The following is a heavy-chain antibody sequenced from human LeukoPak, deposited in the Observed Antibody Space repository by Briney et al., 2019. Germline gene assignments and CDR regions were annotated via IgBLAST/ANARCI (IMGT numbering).Heavy chain of an antibody. V-gene: IGHV4-59*01. J-gene: IGHJ4*02. Sequence: SETLSLTCTVSGGSISSYYWSWLRQPPGKGLEWIAYIYYSGRTNYNPSLKSRVTISVDTSKNQFSLKLSSVTAADTAVYYCARTLDDGTLDYWGQGTLVTVSS. CDR2: IYYSGRT. D-gene: IGHD1-1*01. CDR1: GGSISSYY. CDR3: ARTLDDGTLDY.